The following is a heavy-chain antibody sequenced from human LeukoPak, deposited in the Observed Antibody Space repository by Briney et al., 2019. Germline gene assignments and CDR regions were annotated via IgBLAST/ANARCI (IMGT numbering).Heavy chain of an antibody. V-gene: IGHV3-23*01. Sequence: GGSLRLSCAVSGFTFSTYAMSWVRQAPGKGLEWVSSASGGGGSTSYADSVKGRFAISRDNSKNTLYLQMKSLRAEDTALYYCAKGGPYSSSSQSWFDPWGQGTLVTVSS. CDR1: GFTFSTYA. D-gene: IGHD6-13*01. CDR2: ASGGGGST. J-gene: IGHJ5*02. CDR3: AKGGPYSSSSQSWFDP.